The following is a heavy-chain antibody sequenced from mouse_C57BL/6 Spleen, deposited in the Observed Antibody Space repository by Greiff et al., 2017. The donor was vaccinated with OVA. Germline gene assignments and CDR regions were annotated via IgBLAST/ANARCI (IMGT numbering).Heavy chain of an antibody. D-gene: IGHD3-2*02. CDR1: GYSITSGYY. J-gene: IGHJ3*01. Sequence: EVQLQQSGPGLVKPSQSLSLTCSVTGYSITSGYYWNWIRQFPGNKLEWMGYISYDGSNNYNPSLKNRISITRDTSKNQFFLKLNSVTTEDTATYYGASTAQAIAYWGQGTLVTVSA. V-gene: IGHV3-6*01. CDR2: ISYDGSN. CDR3: ASTAQAIAY.